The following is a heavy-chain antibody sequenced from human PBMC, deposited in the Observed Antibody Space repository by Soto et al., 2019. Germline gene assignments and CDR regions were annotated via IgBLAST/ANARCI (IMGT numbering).Heavy chain of an antibody. V-gene: IGHV3-30*18. Sequence: PWGSLRVSCAASEFTFSSYAMHKVRQAPGKGLEWVAVISYDGSNKYYADSVKGRFTISRDNSKNTLYLQMNSLRAEDTAVYYCAKDNGLGWFDPWGQGTMVTVSS. CDR3: AKDNGLGWFDP. D-gene: IGHD4-17*01. J-gene: IGHJ5*02. CDR2: ISYDGSNK. CDR1: EFTFSSYA.